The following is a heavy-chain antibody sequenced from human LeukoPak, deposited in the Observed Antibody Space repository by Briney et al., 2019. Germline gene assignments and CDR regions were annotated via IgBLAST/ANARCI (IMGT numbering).Heavy chain of an antibody. J-gene: IGHJ5*02. Sequence: SETLSLTCAVYGGSISSYYWSWIRQPPGKGLEWIGYIYYSGSTNYKPSLKSRVTISVDTSKNQFSLKLSSVTAADTAVYYCARGGYYGSGNDFRFDPWGQGTLVTVSS. D-gene: IGHD3-10*01. CDR2: IYYSGST. CDR3: ARGGYYGSGNDFRFDP. CDR1: GGSISSYY. V-gene: IGHV4-59*01.